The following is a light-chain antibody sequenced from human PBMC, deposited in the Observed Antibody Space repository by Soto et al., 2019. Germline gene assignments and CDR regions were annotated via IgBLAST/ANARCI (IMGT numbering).Light chain of an antibody. J-gene: IGKJ2*01. CDR1: QSVSSSY. CDR2: AAS. V-gene: IGKV3-20*01. Sequence: EIVLTQSPGTLSLSPGERATLSCRASQSVSSSYLAWYQQKAGQAPRLLIYAASSRATGIPDRFSGSGSGTDFTLTISRLEPEDFAVYYCQQYDGSPYTFGQGTKLEIK. CDR3: QQYDGSPYT.